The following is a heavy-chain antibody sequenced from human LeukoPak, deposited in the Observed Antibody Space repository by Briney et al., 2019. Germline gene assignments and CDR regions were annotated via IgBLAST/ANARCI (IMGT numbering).Heavy chain of an antibody. CDR2: FYPGDSDT. CDR1: GYSFTRYW. CDR3: ARVRVSREKYDAFNI. Sequence: GESPKTSWKGSGYSFTRYWIGLVRQMPGEGLGWGGIFYPGDSDTRYSPSFQGHVTISAAHSISSAYLQWRSLKASDTAMYYCARVRVSREKYDAFNIWGQGTMVTVSS. D-gene: IGHD3-10*01. V-gene: IGHV5-51*01. J-gene: IGHJ3*02.